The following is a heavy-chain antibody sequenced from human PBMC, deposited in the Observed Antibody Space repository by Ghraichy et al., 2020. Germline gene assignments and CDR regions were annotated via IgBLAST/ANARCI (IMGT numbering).Heavy chain of an antibody. Sequence: SETLSLTCAVYGGSFSGYYWSWIRQPPGKGLEWIGEINHSGSTNYNPSLKSRVTISVDTSKNQFSLKLSSATAADTAVYYCAREGYYGSGSYYNHSNWFDPWGQGTLVTVSS. J-gene: IGHJ5*02. CDR3: AREGYYGSGSYYNHSNWFDP. V-gene: IGHV4-34*01. CDR1: GGSFSGYY. CDR2: INHSGST. D-gene: IGHD3-10*01.